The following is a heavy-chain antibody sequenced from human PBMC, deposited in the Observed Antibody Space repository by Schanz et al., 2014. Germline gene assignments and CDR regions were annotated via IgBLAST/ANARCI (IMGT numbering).Heavy chain of an antibody. Sequence: QVQLVQSGAEVKKPGSSMKVSCKASGYAFTSHGISWVRQAPGQGLEWMGWITAYNGDTNYALKLQGRVTMTTDTSTGTAYMELRSLRSDDTALYYCARGGYSYALSAFDIWGQGTMXTVSS. V-gene: IGHV1-18*01. J-gene: IGHJ3*02. CDR1: GYAFTSHG. D-gene: IGHD5-18*01. CDR3: ARGGYSYALSAFDI. CDR2: ITAYNGDT.